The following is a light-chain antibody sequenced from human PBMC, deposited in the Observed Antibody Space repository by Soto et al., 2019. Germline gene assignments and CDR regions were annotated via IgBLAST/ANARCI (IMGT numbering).Light chain of an antibody. CDR1: SSDVGSYNY. V-gene: IGLV2-11*01. J-gene: IGLJ1*01. CDR2: DVT. Sequence: QSALTQPRSVSGSPGQSVTVSCTGTSSDVGSYNYVSWYQHHPGEAPKLMIYDVTKRPSGVPDRFSGSKSGNTASLTISGLQAEDEADYYCCSFAGSYTRYVFGSGTKLTVL. CDR3: CSFAGSYTRYV.